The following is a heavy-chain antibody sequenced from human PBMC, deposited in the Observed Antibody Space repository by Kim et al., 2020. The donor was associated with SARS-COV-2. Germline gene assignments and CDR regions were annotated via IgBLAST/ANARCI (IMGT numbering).Heavy chain of an antibody. D-gene: IGHD1-26*01. J-gene: IGHJ4*02. Sequence: GGSLRLSCSASGFTFSSYAMHWVRQAPGKGLEYVSGINSNGGSTYYADPVKGRFTISRDTSKNTVYLQMSSLRAEDTAVYFCVKGVRGAPDDYWGQGTLV. CDR1: GFTFSSYA. V-gene: IGHV3-64D*06. CDR2: INSNGGST. CDR3: VKGVRGAPDDY.